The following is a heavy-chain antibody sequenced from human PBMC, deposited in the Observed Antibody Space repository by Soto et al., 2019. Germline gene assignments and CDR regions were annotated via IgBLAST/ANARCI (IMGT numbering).Heavy chain of an antibody. V-gene: IGHV1-69*13. CDR3: ARRHSGGLFRLFDY. CDR1: GGSLSTNP. Sequence: SVKVSCKXSGGSLSTNPISLVRQAPGQGLEWMGGTGSGTGPGNHAQKFQGRLTVTAAQSTSTVYMELTNLSCEDTAVYYCARRHSGGLFRLFDYWGQGTLVTVSS. CDR2: TGSGTGPG. D-gene: IGHD2-15*01. J-gene: IGHJ4*02.